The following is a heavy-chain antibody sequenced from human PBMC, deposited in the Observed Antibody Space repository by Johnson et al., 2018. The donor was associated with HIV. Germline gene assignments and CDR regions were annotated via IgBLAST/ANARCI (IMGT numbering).Heavy chain of an antibody. J-gene: IGHJ3*02. Sequence: MQLVESGGGLVQPGGSLRLSCAASGFTFSSYGMHWVRQAPGKGLAWVSTISGSGGSTYSADSVKGQFTISRDNSKNTLYLQMNSLRPEDTAVYYCARDGRDLVTRGSFDIWGQGTMVTVSS. D-gene: IGHD3-9*01. CDR1: GFTFSSYG. CDR3: ARDGRDLVTRGSFDI. V-gene: IGHV3-23*04. CDR2: ISGSGGST.